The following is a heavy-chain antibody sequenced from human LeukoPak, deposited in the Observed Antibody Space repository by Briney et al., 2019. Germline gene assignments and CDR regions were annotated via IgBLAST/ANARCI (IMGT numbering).Heavy chain of an antibody. Sequence: PSETLSLTCAVYGGSFSGYYWSWIRQPPGKGLEWIGEINHSGSTNYNPSLKSRVTISVDTSKNQFSLKLSSVTAADTAVYYCARVHDFWSGYYKRTRCYFDYWGQGTLVTVSS. CDR3: ARVHDFWSGYYKRTRCYFDY. V-gene: IGHV4-34*01. J-gene: IGHJ4*02. D-gene: IGHD3-3*01. CDR2: INHSGST. CDR1: GGSFSGYY.